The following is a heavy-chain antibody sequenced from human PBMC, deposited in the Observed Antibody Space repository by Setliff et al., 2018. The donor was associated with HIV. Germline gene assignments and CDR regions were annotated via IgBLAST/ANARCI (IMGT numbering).Heavy chain of an antibody. D-gene: IGHD2-2*01. CDR3: VASSSWSCRLNY. CDR2: INHSGNT. J-gene: IGHJ4*02. CDR1: GGSFSNYY. V-gene: IGHV4-34*01. Sequence: PSETLSLTCTVYGGSFSNYYTNWIRQPPGKGLEWLGEINHSGNTHYDPSLKSRLTISIDTSKKQFSLKLTSVTAADAAIYYCVASSSWSCRLNYWGQGTLVTVSS.